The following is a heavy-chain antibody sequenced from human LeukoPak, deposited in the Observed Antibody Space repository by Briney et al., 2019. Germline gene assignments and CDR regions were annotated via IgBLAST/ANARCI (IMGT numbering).Heavy chain of an antibody. CDR2: ISYDGSNK. CDR3: TRVSFMGIAADYGMDV. D-gene: IGHD6-13*01. J-gene: IGHJ6*02. V-gene: IGHV3-30-3*01. Sequence: GGSLRLSCAASGFTFSSYAMSWVRQAPGKGLEWVAVISYDGSNKYYADSVKGRFTISRDNSKNTLYLQMNSLRAEDTAVYYCTRVSFMGIAADYGMDVWGQGTTVTVSS. CDR1: GFTFSSYA.